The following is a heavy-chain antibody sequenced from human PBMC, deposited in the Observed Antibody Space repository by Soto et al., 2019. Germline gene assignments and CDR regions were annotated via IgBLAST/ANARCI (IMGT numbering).Heavy chain of an antibody. Sequence: PSQTLSLTCAISGDSVSSNSAAWNWIRQSPSRGLEWLGRTYYRSKWYNDYAVSVKSRTTINPDTSKNQFSLQLNSVTPEDTAVYYCAREEYSRSMWGGYYYGMDVWGQGTTVTVSS. CDR2: TYYRSKWYN. V-gene: IGHV6-1*01. D-gene: IGHD6-6*01. CDR1: GDSVSSNSAA. J-gene: IGHJ6*02. CDR3: AREEYSRSMWGGYYYGMDV.